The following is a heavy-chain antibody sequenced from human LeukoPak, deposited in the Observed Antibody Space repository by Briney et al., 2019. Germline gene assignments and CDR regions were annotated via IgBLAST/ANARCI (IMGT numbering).Heavy chain of an antibody. CDR2: INHSGST. CDR3: ARSGSDIVVVTANSGPRHDAFDI. Sequence: SETLSLTCAVYGGSFSGYYWSWIRQPPGKGLEWIGEINHSGSTNYNPSLKSRVTISVDTSKNQFSLKLSYVTAADTAVYYCARSGSDIVVVTANSGPRHDAFDIWGQGTMVTVSS. J-gene: IGHJ3*02. CDR1: GGSFSGYY. V-gene: IGHV4-34*01. D-gene: IGHD2-21*02.